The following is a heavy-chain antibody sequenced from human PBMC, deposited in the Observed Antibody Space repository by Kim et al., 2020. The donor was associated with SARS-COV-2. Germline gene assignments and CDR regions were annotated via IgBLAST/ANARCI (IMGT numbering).Heavy chain of an antibody. D-gene: IGHD6-25*01. CDR2: INPNSGGT. CDR1: GYTFTGYY. V-gene: IGHV1-2*06. Sequence: ASVKVSCKASGYTFTGYYIHWVRQAPGQGLEWMGRINPNSGGTNYAQKFQGRVTMTRDTSISTAYMALSRLRSDDTAVYYCARDTATAYYYYYGLDVWGQGTTVTVSS. CDR3: ARDTATAYYYYYGLDV. J-gene: IGHJ6*02.